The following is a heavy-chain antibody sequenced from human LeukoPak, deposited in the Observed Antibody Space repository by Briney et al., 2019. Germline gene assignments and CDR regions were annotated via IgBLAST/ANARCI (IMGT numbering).Heavy chain of an antibody. V-gene: IGHV3-33*01. CDR1: GFTFSSYG. CDR3: ARDVSDYGDYSDY. J-gene: IGHJ4*02. CDR2: IWYDGSNK. Sequence: PGRSLRLSCAASGFTFSSYGMHWVRQAPGKGLEWVAVIWYDGSNKYYADSVKGRFTISRDNSKNTLYLQTNSLRAEDTAVYYCARDVSDYGDYSDYWGQGTLVTVSS. D-gene: IGHD4-17*01.